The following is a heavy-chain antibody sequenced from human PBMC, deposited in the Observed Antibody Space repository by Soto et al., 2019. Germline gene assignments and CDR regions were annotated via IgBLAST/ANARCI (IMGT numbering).Heavy chain of an antibody. CDR2: INHSGST. CDR1: GGSFSGYY. Sequence: SETLCLTCAVYGGSFSGYYWSWIRQPPGKGLEWIGEINHSGSTNYNPSLKSRVTISVDTSKNQFSLKLSSVTAADTAVYYCATDILTGYYDGMDVWGQGTTVTVSS. V-gene: IGHV4-34*01. J-gene: IGHJ6*02. CDR3: ATDILTGYYDGMDV. D-gene: IGHD3-9*01.